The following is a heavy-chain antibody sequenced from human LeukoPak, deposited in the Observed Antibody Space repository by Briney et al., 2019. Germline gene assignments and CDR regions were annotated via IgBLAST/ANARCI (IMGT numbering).Heavy chain of an antibody. CDR1: GYSISSGYY. D-gene: IGHD6-19*01. CDR2: IYHSGST. Sequence: PSETLSLTCTVSGYSISSGYYWGWIRQPPGKGLEWIGSIYHSGSTYYNPSLKSRVTISVDTSKNQFSLKLSSVTAADTAVYYCARRQWLRAFDIWGQGTMVTVSS. J-gene: IGHJ3*02. V-gene: IGHV4-38-2*02. CDR3: ARRQWLRAFDI.